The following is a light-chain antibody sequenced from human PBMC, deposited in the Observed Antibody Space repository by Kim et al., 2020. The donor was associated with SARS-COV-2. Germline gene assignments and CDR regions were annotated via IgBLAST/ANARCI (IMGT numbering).Light chain of an antibody. CDR1: TLRTYF. Sequence: GKTVRITCQGDTLRTYFPSWYQQQPGQAPVLVIYGKNNRPSGIPDRFSGSNSGNTASLTITGAQAEDEADYYCNSRDSTGNPLAVFGGGTKLTVL. CDR3: NSRDSTGNPLAV. J-gene: IGLJ2*01. V-gene: IGLV3-19*01. CDR2: GKN.